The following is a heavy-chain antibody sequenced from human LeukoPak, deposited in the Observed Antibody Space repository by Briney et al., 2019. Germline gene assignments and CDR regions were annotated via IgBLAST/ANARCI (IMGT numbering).Heavy chain of an antibody. V-gene: IGHV4-59*01. D-gene: IGHD5-12*01. CDR3: ARGSSGYADEIFDY. CDR2: IYYSGST. CDR1: GGSISSYY. Sequence: SETLSLTCTVSGGSISSYYWSWIRQPPGKGLEWIGYIYYSGSTNYNPSLKSRVTISVDTSKNQFSLKLSSVTAADTAVYYCARGSSGYADEIFDYWGQGTLVTVSS. J-gene: IGHJ4*02.